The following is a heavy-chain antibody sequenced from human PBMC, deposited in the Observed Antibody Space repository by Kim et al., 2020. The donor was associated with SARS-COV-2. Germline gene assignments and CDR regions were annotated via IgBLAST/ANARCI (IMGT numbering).Heavy chain of an antibody. D-gene: IGHD5-18*01. CDR3: ARQYSYGLYYFDY. Sequence: YDDSVRDQLPHSDDNSKNNLYLQMNSLGAEDRAVYYCARQYSYGLYYFDYWGQGTLVTVSS. V-gene: IGHV3-30*07. J-gene: IGHJ4*02.